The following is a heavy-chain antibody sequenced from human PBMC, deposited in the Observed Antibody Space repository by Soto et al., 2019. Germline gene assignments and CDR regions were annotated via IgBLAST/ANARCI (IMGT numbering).Heavy chain of an antibody. CDR1: GFTFSSYW. J-gene: IGHJ4*02. D-gene: IGHD6-19*01. CDR3: ARVRRSSSGWSCFDY. V-gene: IGHV3-74*01. Sequence: TGGSLRLSCAASGFTFSSYWMHWVRQAPGKGLVWVSRINSDGSSTSYADSVKGRFTISRDNAKNTLYLQMNSLRAEDTAVYYCARVRRSSSGWSCFDYWGQGTLVTFSS. CDR2: INSDGSST.